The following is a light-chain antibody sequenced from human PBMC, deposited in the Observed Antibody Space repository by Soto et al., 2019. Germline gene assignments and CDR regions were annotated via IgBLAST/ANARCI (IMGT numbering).Light chain of an antibody. Sequence: EIVLTQSPGTLSLSPGERATLSCRASQSVSSSYLAWYQQKPGQAPRLLIYGASSRATGIPGRFSGSGSGTDFTLTISRLEPEDFATDDCQQLHDYPITFGQGTRLE. V-gene: IGKV3-20*01. CDR2: GAS. CDR3: QQLHDYPIT. J-gene: IGKJ5*01. CDR1: QSVSSSY.